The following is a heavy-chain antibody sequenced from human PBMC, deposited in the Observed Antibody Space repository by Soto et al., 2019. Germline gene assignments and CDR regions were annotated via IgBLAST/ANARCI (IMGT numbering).Heavy chain of an antibody. CDR2: INAGNGNT. D-gene: IGHD3-22*01. CDR1: GYTFTSYA. J-gene: IGHJ4*02. V-gene: IGHV1-3*01. CDR3: ARDRAPGGDYYDSSGYPNDY. Sequence: QVQLVQSGAEVKKPGASVKVSCKASGYTFTSYAMHWVRQAPGQRLEWMGWINAGNGNTNYAQKLQGRVTMTTDTSTSTAYMELRSLRSDDTAVYYCARDRAPGGDYYDSSGYPNDYWGQGTLVTVSS.